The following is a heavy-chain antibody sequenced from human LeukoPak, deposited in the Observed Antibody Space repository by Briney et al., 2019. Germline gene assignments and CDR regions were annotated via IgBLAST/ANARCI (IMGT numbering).Heavy chain of an antibody. D-gene: IGHD6-13*01. CDR1: GGTFSSYA. Sequence: ASVKVSCKASGGTFSSYAISWVRQAPGQRLEWMGWINPSNDDTKYSQKFQGRVTITRDTSASTAYMELSSLRSEDTALYYCARDQIGVAAAAYWGQGTLVTVSS. V-gene: IGHV1-3*01. J-gene: IGHJ4*02. CDR2: INPSNDDT. CDR3: ARDQIGVAAAAY.